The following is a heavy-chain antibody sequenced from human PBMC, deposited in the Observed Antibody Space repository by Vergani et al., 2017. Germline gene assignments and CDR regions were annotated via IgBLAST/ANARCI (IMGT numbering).Heavy chain of an antibody. CDR2: ISSDGGST. J-gene: IGHJ4*02. V-gene: IGHV3-23*01. Sequence: EVQLLESGGGLVQPGGSLRLSCAASGFTFSTYAMTWVRQAPGKGLEWVSTISSDGGSTYYADSVKGRFTISRDNAKNSLYLQMNSLRAEDTAVYYCARDKYCSGGSCYLDYWGQGTLVTVSS. CDR1: GFTFSTYA. D-gene: IGHD2-15*01. CDR3: ARDKYCSGGSCYLDY.